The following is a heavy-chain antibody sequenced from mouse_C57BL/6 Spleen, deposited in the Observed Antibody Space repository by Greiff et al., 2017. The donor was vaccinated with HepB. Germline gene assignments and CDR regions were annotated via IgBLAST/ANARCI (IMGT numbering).Heavy chain of an antibody. J-gene: IGHJ4*01. D-gene: IGHD2-10*02. Sequence: EVQLQESGGGLVQPKGSLKLSCAASGFTFNTYAMHWVRQAPGKGLEWVARIRSKSSNYATYYADSVKDRFTISRDDSQSMLYLQMNNLKTEDTAMYYCVRDPTLYGNFGVCMDYWGQGTSVTVSS. V-gene: IGHV10-3*01. CDR2: IRSKSSNYAT. CDR3: VRDPTLYGNFGVCMDY. CDR1: GFTFNTYA.